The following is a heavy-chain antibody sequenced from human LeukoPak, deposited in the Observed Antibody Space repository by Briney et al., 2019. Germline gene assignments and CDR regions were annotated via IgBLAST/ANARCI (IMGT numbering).Heavy chain of an antibody. D-gene: IGHD3-22*01. V-gene: IGHV4-30-4*07. CDR1: GGSISSGGYS. J-gene: IGHJ4*02. CDR3: ARMYYYDSNGYYGPFDY. Sequence: SETLSLTCAVSGGSISSGGYSWSWIRQPPGKGLEWIGYIYYSGSTYYNPSLKSRLTISTDTSKNQFSLKLRSVTAADTAVYYCARMYYYDSNGYYGPFDYRGQGTLVTVSS. CDR2: IYYSGST.